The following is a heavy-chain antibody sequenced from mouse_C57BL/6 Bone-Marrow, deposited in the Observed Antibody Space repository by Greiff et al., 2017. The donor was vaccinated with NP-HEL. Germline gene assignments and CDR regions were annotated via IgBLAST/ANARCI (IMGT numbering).Heavy chain of an antibody. D-gene: IGHD1-1*01. V-gene: IGHV2-6-1*01. Sequence: QVQLKESGPGLVAPSQCLSITCTVSGFSLTSYGVHWVRQPPGKGLEWLVVIWSDGSTTYNSALKSRLSISKDNSKSQVFLKMNSLQTDDTAMYYCARHKVYYGSSYNWYFDVWGTGTTVTVSS. CDR3: ARHKVYYGSSYNWYFDV. CDR1: GFSLTSYG. J-gene: IGHJ1*03. CDR2: IWSDGST.